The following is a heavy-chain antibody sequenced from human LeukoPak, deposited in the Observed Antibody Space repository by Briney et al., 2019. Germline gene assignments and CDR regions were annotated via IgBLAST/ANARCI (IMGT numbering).Heavy chain of an antibody. CDR1: GFTFSTYS. CDR2: ISSISSGI. D-gene: IGHD1-1*01. J-gene: IGHJ4*02. CDR3: TRDAYWNPYY. V-gene: IGHV3-48*01. Sequence: GGSLRLSCAASGFTFSTYSMSWVRQAPGKGLEWVSYISSISSGIYYADSVQGRFTTSRDNGKNSLFLQMNSLRAEDTAVYYCTRDAYWNPYYWGQGILVTVSS.